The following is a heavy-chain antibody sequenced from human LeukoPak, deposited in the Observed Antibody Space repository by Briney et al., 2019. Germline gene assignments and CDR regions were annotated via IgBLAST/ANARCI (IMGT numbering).Heavy chain of an antibody. CDR2: IGYDGTKK. CDR3: ARGGELWFGDTTFKRGWGEEEDAFDI. V-gene: IGHV3-33*01. CDR1: GFTFRNFA. Sequence: GGSLRLSCAASGFTFRNFAMHWVRQAPGKGLEWVAVIGYDGTKKYHADSVKGRFTISRDNSKNTLYLQMNSLRAEDTAVYYCARGGELWFGDTTFKRGWGEEEDAFDIWGQGTMVTVSS. D-gene: IGHD3-10*01. J-gene: IGHJ3*02.